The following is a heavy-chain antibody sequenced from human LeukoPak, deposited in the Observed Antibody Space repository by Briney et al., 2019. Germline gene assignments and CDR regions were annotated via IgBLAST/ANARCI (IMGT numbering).Heavy chain of an antibody. D-gene: IGHD3-10*01. V-gene: IGHV1-18*01. CDR2: ISGYNGNT. Sequence: VASVKVSCKASGYNFTSYRIAWVRQAPGQGLEWVGWISGYNGNTKYAQKMQGRVTMTTDTSTSTAYMELRSLRSDDTAVYYCARDDEDFGELSWFDPWGQGTLVTVSS. CDR1: GYNFTSYR. J-gene: IGHJ5*02. CDR3: ARDDEDFGELSWFDP.